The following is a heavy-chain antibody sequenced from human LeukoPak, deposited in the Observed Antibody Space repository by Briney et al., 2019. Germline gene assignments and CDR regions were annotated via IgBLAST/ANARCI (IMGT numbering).Heavy chain of an antibody. J-gene: IGHJ4*02. V-gene: IGHV4-34*01. CDR1: GGSFSDYY. Sequence: SETLSLTCAVYGGSFSDYYWTWIRQSPGKGLEWLGEINHSGSTKYNPSLESRVTISVDTSKNQFSLKLSSVTAADTAVYYCARWVTRYGTTSHYDYWGQGALVTVSS. CDR3: ARWVTRYGTTSHYDY. CDR2: INHSGST. D-gene: IGHD1-7*01.